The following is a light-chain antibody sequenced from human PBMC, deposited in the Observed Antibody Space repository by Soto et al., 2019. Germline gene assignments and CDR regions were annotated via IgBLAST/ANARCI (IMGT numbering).Light chain of an antibody. V-gene: IGLV2-14*01. CDR2: DVS. CDR1: SGDVGAYNY. J-gene: IGLJ2*01. CDR3: TSLTSSATLV. Sequence: QSALTQPASVSGSPGQSITISCTGTSGDVGAYNYVSWYQQHPDKAPKLMIYDVSNRPSGVSNRFSGSKSGNTASLTISGLQAEDEADYYCTSLTSSATLVFGGGTKLTVL.